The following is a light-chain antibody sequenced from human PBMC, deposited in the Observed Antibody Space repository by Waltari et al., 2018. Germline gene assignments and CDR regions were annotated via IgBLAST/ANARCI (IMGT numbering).Light chain of an antibody. J-gene: IGKJ1*01. CDR2: GTS. CDR1: QSVSST. Sequence: EIVLAQSPATLSLSPGERATLSCRASQSVSSTLAWYQQKPGQAPRLLIYGTSNRATGSPDRFSGSGSGRDFTLTISSLEPDDFAVYYCQQYSNWPRTFGQGTKVEIK. V-gene: IGKV3-11*02. CDR3: QQYSNWPRT.